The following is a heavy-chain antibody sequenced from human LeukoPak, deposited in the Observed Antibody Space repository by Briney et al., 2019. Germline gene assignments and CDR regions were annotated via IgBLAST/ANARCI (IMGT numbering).Heavy chain of an antibody. D-gene: IGHD3-10*01. CDR2: ISSSGSYI. CDR3: ARGYGSGSHCFDY. CDR1: GFTFSSYS. Sequence: PGGSLRLSCAASGFTFSSYSMNWVRQAPGKGLEWVSSISSSGSYIYYADSVKGRFTISRDNAKNSLYLQMNSLRAEDTAVYYCARGYGSGSHCFDYWGQGTLVTVSS. V-gene: IGHV3-21*01. J-gene: IGHJ4*02.